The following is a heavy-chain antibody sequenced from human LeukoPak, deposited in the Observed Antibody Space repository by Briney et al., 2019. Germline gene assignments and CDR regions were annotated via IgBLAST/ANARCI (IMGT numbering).Heavy chain of an antibody. D-gene: IGHD3-10*01. CDR2: IWYDGSTK. CDR1: GFTFRSYG. Sequence: GGSLRLSCASSGFTFRSYGMHWVRQAPGKGLEWVAVIWYDGSTKYYAASVKGRFTISRDNSKNTLYLQMNSLRAEDTAVYYCARDPCGSGSTSFDIWGQGTMVTVSS. J-gene: IGHJ3*02. CDR3: ARDPCGSGSTSFDI. V-gene: IGHV3-33*01.